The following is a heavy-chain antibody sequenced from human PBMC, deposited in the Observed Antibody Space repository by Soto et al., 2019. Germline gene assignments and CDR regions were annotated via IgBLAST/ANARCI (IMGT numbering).Heavy chain of an antibody. CDR2: ISSSSSYI. Sequence: EVQLVESGGGLVKPGGSLRLSCAASGFTFSSYSMNWVRQAPGKGLEWVSSISSSSSYIYYADSVKGRFTSARDNAKNSLYLQMTSLRGEDTAVYYCARGNRGYDFDYYFGMAVGCQATTVSVSS. V-gene: IGHV3-21*01. D-gene: IGHD5-12*01. CDR1: GFTFSSYS. J-gene: IGHJ6*02. CDR3: ARGNRGYDFDYYFGMAV.